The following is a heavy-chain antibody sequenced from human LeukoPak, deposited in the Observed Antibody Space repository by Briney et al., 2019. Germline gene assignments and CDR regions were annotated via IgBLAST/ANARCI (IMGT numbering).Heavy chain of an antibody. D-gene: IGHD2-15*01. J-gene: IGHJ3*02. CDR3: ARTSPRHGGFDI. V-gene: IGHV4-4*07. CDR2: IYTSGST. CDR1: GVSISNYY. Sequence: SETLSLTCTVSGVSISNYYWSWIRQPAGKGLEWIGRIYTSGSTNYNPSLKSRVTMSVDTSKNQFSLRLSSVTAADTAVYYCARTSPRHGGFDIWGQGTMVTVSS.